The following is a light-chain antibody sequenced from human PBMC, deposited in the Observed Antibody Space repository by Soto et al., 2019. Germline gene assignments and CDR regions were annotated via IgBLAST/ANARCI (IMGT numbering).Light chain of an antibody. CDR1: RSMSFF. CDR3: QHYNGYSTWT. CDR2: NAS. J-gene: IGKJ1*01. V-gene: IGKV1-5*01. Sequence: DIQMTQSPSTLSASVGDRVTIACRASRSMSFFLAWYQQKPGKAPKILIFNASTLKSGVPSRFSGSGSGTEFTLTIDGLQPDDFATNYCQHYNGYSTWTFGQGTKVEFK.